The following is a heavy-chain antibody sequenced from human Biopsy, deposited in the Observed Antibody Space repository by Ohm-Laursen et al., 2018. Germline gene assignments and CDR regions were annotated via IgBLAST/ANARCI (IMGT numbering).Heavy chain of an antibody. Sequence: GASVKVSCKASGYSFTSYGMNRVRQAPGQGLEWVGWISPYFGNTNSTQKLQARVTLSTETSTDTAYMELRSLRYDDTAIYYCVREGLDCAGGTCYSGPLDLWGQGTLITVSS. CDR2: ISPYFGNT. D-gene: IGHD2-15*01. V-gene: IGHV1-18*01. CDR1: GYSFTSYG. J-gene: IGHJ4*03. CDR3: VREGLDCAGGTCYSGPLDL.